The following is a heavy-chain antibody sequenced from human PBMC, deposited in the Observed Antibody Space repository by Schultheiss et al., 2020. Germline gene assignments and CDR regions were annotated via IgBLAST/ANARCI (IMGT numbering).Heavy chain of an antibody. CDR1: GGSISSGGYY. V-gene: IGHV4-39*07. CDR2: IYYSGST. J-gene: IGHJ4*02. Sequence: SETLSLTCTVSGGSISSGGYYWSWIRQHPGKGLEWIGSIYYSGSTYYNPSLKSRVTISVDTSKNQFSLKLSSVTAADTAVYYCARDRGNYGDPTSYGMDVWGQGTLVTVSS. D-gene: IGHD4-17*01. CDR3: ARDRGNYGDPTSYGMDV.